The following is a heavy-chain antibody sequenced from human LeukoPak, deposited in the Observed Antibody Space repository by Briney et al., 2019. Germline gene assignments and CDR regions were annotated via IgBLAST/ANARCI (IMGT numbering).Heavy chain of an antibody. CDR3: ASPGGRRSPFDY. CDR1: GYSISSGYY. D-gene: IGHD3-16*01. V-gene: IGHV4-38-2*02. CDR2: IYHSGST. Sequence: SETLSLTCTVSGYSISSGYYWGWIRQPPGKGLEWIGSIYHSGSTYYNPSLKSRVTISVDTSKNQFSLKLSSVTAADTAVYYCASPGGRRSPFDYWGQGTLVTVSS. J-gene: IGHJ4*02.